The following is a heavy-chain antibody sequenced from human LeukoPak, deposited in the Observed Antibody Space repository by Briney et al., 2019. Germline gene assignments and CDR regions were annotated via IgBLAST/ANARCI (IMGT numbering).Heavy chain of an antibody. J-gene: IGHJ6*03. CDR1: GGSFSGYY. D-gene: IGHD5-12*01. Sequence: SETLSLTCAVSGGSFSGYYWSWIRQPPGKGLEWIGETNHSGSTNYNPSLKSRVTISVDTSKNQFSLKLSSVTAADTAVYYCAMSGYGDYYYYYMDVWGKGTTVTVSS. CDR3: AMSGYGDYYYYYMDV. CDR2: TNHSGST. V-gene: IGHV4-34*01.